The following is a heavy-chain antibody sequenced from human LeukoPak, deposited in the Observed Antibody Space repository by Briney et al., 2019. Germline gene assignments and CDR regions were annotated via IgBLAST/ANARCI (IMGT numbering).Heavy chain of an antibody. Sequence: SETLSLTCSVSGGSISSSSYHWGWIRQPPGKGLEWIGSIHYSGSTYYNPSLKSRVTISVDTSKNQFSLKLSSVTAADTAVYYCARPGVGSGRYGAFDIWGQGTMVTVSS. J-gene: IGHJ3*02. CDR2: IHYSGST. D-gene: IGHD5-18*01. CDR1: GGSISSSSYH. CDR3: ARPGVGSGRYGAFDI. V-gene: IGHV4-39*01.